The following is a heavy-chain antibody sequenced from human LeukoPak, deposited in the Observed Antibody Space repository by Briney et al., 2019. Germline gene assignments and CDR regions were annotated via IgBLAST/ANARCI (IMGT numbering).Heavy chain of an antibody. V-gene: IGHV1-69*13. CDR3: ASSYPGNYYYYYMDV. CDR1: GGTFSSYA. J-gene: IGHJ6*03. Sequence: SVKVSCKASGGTFSSYAISWVRQAPGQGLEWMGGIIPIFGTANYAQKFQGRVTITADESTSTAYMELSSLRSEDTAVYYCASSYPGNYYYYYMDVWGKGTTVTISS. D-gene: IGHD3-10*01. CDR2: IIPIFGTA.